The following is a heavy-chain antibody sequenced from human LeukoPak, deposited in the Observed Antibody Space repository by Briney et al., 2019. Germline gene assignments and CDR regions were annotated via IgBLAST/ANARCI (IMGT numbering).Heavy chain of an antibody. CDR3: ARDRITGASTNDY. D-gene: IGHD2/OR15-2a*01. J-gene: IGHJ4*02. Sequence: QPGGSLRLSCPASGFSFTNYWMSWVRQAPGMGLEWVAIINQDGSERYYVDFVKGRFTVSRDSAKNSLYLQMNSLRVEDTAVYYCARDRITGASTNDYWGQGTLVTVSS. CDR1: GFSFTNYW. CDR2: INQDGSER. V-gene: IGHV3-7*01.